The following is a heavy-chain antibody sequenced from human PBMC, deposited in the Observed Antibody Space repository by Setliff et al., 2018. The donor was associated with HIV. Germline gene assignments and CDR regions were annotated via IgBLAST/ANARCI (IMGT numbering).Heavy chain of an antibody. CDR3: ARAGGLRMDRGVVSDY. CDR1: GYTFTVYY. J-gene: IGHJ4*02. D-gene: IGHD3-10*01. Sequence: KVSCKASGYTFTVYYMHWVRQAPGQGLEWMGWIKPDTGGTNYAQKLQGRLTMTRNTSISTAYMELSGLISEDAAVYYCARAGGLRMDRGVVSDYWGQGTLVTVSS. CDR2: IKPDTGGT. V-gene: IGHV1-2*02.